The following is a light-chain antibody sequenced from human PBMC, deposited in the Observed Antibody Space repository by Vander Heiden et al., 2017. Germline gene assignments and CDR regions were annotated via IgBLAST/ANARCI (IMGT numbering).Light chain of an antibody. V-gene: IGKV1-5*03. CDR3: QQYDKSWT. CDR1: QNIDLW. CDR2: KAS. Sequence: DVRLTQSPSTLSASVGDRVTISCRANQNIDLWLAWYQQRPGNAPQLMIYKASTLQSGVPSRISGSGSGTEFSLTISNLQPEDSAIYYRQQYDKSWTFGPGTRVQVK. J-gene: IGKJ1*01.